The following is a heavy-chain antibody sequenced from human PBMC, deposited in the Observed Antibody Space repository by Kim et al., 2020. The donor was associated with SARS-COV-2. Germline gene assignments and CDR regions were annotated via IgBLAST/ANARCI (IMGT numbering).Heavy chain of an antibody. J-gene: IGHJ6*03. D-gene: IGHD3-10*01. V-gene: IGHV3-23*01. Sequence: YPDTVKARFTISRDNSKNTLYLQMNTLRAEDTAVYYCAKGFLRGYYYMDVWGKGTTVTVSS. CDR3: AKGFLRGYYYMDV.